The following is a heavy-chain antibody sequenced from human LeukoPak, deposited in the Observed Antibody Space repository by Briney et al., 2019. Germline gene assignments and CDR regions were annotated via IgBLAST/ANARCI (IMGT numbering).Heavy chain of an antibody. CDR2: INPNSGGT. CDR1: RYTFTSYD. J-gene: IGHJ3*02. V-gene: IGHV1-2*02. Sequence: ASVKVSCKASRYTFTSYDINWVRQAPGQGLEWMGWINPNSGGTNYAQKFQGRVTMTRDTSISTAYMELSRLRSDDTAVYYCARAIEWYRAFDIWGQGTMVTVSS. CDR3: ARAIEWYRAFDI. D-gene: IGHD3-3*01.